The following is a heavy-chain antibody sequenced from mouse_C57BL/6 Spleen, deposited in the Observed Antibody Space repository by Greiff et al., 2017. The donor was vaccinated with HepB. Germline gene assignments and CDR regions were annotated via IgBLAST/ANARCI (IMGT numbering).Heavy chain of an antibody. V-gene: IGHV5-17*01. Sequence: EVMLVESGGGLVKPGGSLKLSCAASGFTFSDYGMHWVRQAPEKGLEWVAYISSGSSTIYYADTVKGRFTISRDNAKNTLFLQMTRLRSEDTAMYYCAISYYGSSYYAMDYWGQGTSVTVSS. CDR2: ISSGSSTI. CDR3: AISYYGSSYYAMDY. J-gene: IGHJ4*01. CDR1: GFTFSDYG. D-gene: IGHD1-1*01.